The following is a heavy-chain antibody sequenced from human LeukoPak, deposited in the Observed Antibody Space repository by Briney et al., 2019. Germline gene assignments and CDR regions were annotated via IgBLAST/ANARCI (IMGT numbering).Heavy chain of an antibody. CDR1: GFTLSSYW. CDR3: TRDTFIAARLGRFDP. Sequence: GGSLRLSCAASGFTLSSYWMHWVRQAPGKGLVWVSRINSDESTTTYADSVKGRFTISRDNAKNTLYLQMNSLRAEDTAVYYCTRDTFIAARLGRFDPWGQGTLVTVSS. CDR2: INSDESTT. D-gene: IGHD6-6*01. J-gene: IGHJ5*02. V-gene: IGHV3-74*01.